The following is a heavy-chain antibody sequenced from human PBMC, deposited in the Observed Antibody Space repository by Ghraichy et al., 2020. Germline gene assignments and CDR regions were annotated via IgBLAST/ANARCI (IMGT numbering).Heavy chain of an antibody. CDR3: ARSGKGYSSGWAVGFDY. D-gene: IGHD6-19*01. CDR2: IYSGGST. J-gene: IGHJ4*02. V-gene: IGHV3-53*01. Sequence: GGSLRLSCAASGFTVSSNYMSWVRQAPGKGLEWVSVIYSGGSTYYADSVKGRFTISRDNSKNTLYLQMNSLRAEDTAVYYCARSGKGYSSGWAVGFDYWGQGILVTVSS. CDR1: GFTVSSNY.